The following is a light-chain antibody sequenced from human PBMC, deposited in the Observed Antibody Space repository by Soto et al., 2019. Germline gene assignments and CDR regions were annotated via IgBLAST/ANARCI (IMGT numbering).Light chain of an antibody. CDR1: SSDLGDYDY. Sequence: QSVLTQPPSASGSPGQSVTISCTGTSSDLGDYDYVSWYQQHPGKAPKLMIYEVNQRPSGVPDRFSGSKSGNTASLTVTGLQAEDEADYYCSSYAGNNNVRFGGGTKLTVL. CDR2: EVN. V-gene: IGLV2-8*01. J-gene: IGLJ2*01. CDR3: SSYAGNNNVR.